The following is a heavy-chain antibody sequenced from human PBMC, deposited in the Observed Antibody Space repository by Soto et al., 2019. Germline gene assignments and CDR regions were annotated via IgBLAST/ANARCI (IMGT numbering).Heavy chain of an antibody. D-gene: IGHD3-3*01. V-gene: IGHV4-31*03. CDR2: ISYSGST. CDR3: AKFGREAFDV. Sequence: QVQLQESGPGLVKPSQTISLTCTVSGGSISSDGHYWNWVRQHPGKGLEWIAYISYSGSTFYNPSLKSRVTISIDTSKSQFSLTLSSVTAADTAVYYCAKFGREAFDVWGQGTVVTVSS. J-gene: IGHJ3*01. CDR1: GGSISSDGHY.